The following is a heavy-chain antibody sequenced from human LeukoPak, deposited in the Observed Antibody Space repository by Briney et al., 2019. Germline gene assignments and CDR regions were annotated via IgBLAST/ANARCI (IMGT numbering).Heavy chain of an antibody. J-gene: IGHJ4*02. CDR2: IYYSGST. CDR3: ARAAFGVTADLDY. V-gene: IGHV4-61*08. CDR1: GGSIISSDYY. D-gene: IGHD4-11*01. Sequence: SESLSLTCTVSGGSIISSDYYWGRIRQPPGKGLEWIGYIYYSGSTNYNPSLKSRVTISVDTSKNQFSLKLSSVTAADTAVYYCARAAFGVTADLDYWGQGTLVTVSS.